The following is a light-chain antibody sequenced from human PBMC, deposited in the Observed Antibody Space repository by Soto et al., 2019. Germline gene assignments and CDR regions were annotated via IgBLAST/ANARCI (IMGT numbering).Light chain of an antibody. CDR2: SNI. CDR1: SSNIVAINN. Sequence: SVWTQLPSVSGAPEQRVTTSSTGSSSNIVAINNVHWYQQPQGTAPKLLIYSNINRPSGVPNRFSGSKSGTSASLAITGLQSEDEADYYCQSYDSSLSGSGVFGTGTKVTGL. V-gene: IGLV1-40*02. CDR3: QSYDSSLSGSGV. J-gene: IGLJ1*01.